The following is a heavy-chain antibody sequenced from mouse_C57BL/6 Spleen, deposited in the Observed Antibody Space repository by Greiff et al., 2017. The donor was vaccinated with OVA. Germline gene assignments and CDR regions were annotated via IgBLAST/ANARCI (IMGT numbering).Heavy chain of an antibody. CDR3: ANSTKATDY. CDR1: GYTFTSYG. D-gene: IGHD1-2*01. V-gene: IGHV1-81*01. CDR2: IYPSSGNT. J-gene: IGHJ2*01. Sequence: QVQLQQSGAELARPGASVKLSCKASGYTFTSYGIRWVKQRPGQGLEWIGEIYPSSGNTYYNEKFKGKATLTADKSSSTAYMELRSLTSEDSAVFCGANSTKATDYWGQGTTLTVSS.